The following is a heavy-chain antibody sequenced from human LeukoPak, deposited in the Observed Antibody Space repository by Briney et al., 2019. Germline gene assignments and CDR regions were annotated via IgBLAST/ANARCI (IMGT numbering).Heavy chain of an antibody. Sequence: GGSLRLSCAASGFTFSSYWMSWVRQAPGKGLEWVANIKQDGSEKYYVDSVKGRFTISRDNAKNSLYLQMNSLRAEDTAVYYCARATLPGQWRVGFDYRGQGTLVTVSS. CDR2: IKQDGSEK. D-gene: IGHD6-19*01. CDR3: ARATLPGQWRVGFDY. V-gene: IGHV3-7*01. J-gene: IGHJ4*02. CDR1: GFTFSSYW.